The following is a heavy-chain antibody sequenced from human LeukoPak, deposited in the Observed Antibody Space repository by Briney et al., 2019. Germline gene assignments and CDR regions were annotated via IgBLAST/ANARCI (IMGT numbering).Heavy chain of an antibody. V-gene: IGHV3-53*01. CDR3: ARVEDSGYYYYYMDV. D-gene: IGHD3-10*01. CDR1: GFTVSSNY. CDR2: IYSGGST. J-gene: IGHJ6*03. Sequence: PGGSLRLSCAASGFTVSSNYMSWVRQAPGKGLEWVSVIYSGGSTYYADSVKGRFTISRDNSKNTLYLQMNSLRAEDTAVYYCARVEDSGYYYYYMDVWGKGITVTVSS.